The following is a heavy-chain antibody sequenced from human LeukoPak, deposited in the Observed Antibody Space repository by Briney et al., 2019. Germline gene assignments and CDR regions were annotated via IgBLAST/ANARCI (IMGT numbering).Heavy chain of an antibody. Sequence: GGSLRLSCAASGFTFASYAMTWVRQAPGKGLEWVSSIGGDGGNTYYADSVKGRFTISRDSSQNTLYLQMNSLRADDTAVYYCAKGLTAGAMDLFDYWGQGTLVTVSS. V-gene: IGHV3-23*01. CDR1: GFTFASYA. CDR3: AKGLTAGAMDLFDY. J-gene: IGHJ4*02. D-gene: IGHD1-26*01. CDR2: IGGDGGNT.